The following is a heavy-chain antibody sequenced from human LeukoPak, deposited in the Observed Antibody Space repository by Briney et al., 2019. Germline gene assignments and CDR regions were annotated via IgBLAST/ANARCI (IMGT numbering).Heavy chain of an antibody. CDR1: GYSFTIYA. CDR2: INAGNGNR. D-gene: IGHD2-2*01. J-gene: IGHJ5*02. CDR3: ARSQYCSSTSCYAAWFDP. Sequence: ASVTVCFTCAGYSFTIYAMHWGRQGPGQGLGWMGWINAGNGNRKYSQKFQGRVTITRDTSASTAYMELSSLRSEDTAVYYCARSQYCSSTSCYAAWFDPWGQGTLVTVSS. V-gene: IGHV1-3*01.